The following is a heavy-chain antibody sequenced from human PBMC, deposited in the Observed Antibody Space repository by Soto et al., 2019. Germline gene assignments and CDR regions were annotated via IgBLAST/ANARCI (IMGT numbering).Heavy chain of an antibody. Sequence: ASVKVSCKASGYTFTSYAIHWVRQAPGQRLEWTGWINAGTGNAKYSQKFQGRVTITRDTSASTVFMEPSSLRSEDTAVYYCTRGCSGGTCYVFEYWGQGTLVTVSS. J-gene: IGHJ4*02. D-gene: IGHD2-15*01. V-gene: IGHV1-3*01. CDR3: TRGCSGGTCYVFEY. CDR2: INAGTGNA. CDR1: GYTFTSYA.